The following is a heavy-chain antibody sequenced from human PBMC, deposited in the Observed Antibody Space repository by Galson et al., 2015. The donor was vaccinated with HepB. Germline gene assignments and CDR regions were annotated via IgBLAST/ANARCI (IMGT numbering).Heavy chain of an antibody. Sequence: SLRLSCAASGFTFSSYGMHWVRQAPGKGLEWVAVMSYGGSNKYYADSVKGRFTISRDNSKNTLYLQMNSLRAEDTAVYYCAKSRSMWGSWYGGLVYWGQGTLVTVSS. CDR2: MSYGGSNK. CDR1: GFTFSSYG. CDR3: AKSRSMWGSWYGGLVY. J-gene: IGHJ4*02. V-gene: IGHV3-30*18. D-gene: IGHD6-13*01.